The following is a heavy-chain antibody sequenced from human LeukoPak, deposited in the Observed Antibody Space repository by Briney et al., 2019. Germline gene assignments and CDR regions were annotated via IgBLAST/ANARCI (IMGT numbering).Heavy chain of an antibody. J-gene: IGHJ4*02. CDR2: INPNSGGT. CDR3: AREKKLRGATDY. V-gene: IGHV1-2*02. CDR1: GYTFTGYY. D-gene: IGHD1-26*01. Sequence: ASVKVSCKASGYTFTGYYMHWVRQAPGQGLEWMGWINPNSGGTNYAQKFQGRVTMTRDTSISTAYMELSRLRSDDTAVYYCAREKKLRGATDYWGQETLVTVSS.